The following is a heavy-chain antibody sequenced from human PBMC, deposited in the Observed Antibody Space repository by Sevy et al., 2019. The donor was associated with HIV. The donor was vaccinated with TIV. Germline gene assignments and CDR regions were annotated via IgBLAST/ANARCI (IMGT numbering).Heavy chain of an antibody. CDR3: ARSFSVRGMDV. J-gene: IGHJ6*02. D-gene: IGHD3-10*01. CDR1: GFTFSSYW. CDR2: INQDGSEK. Sequence: GGSLRLSCAASGFTFSSYWMNWVRQAPGKGLEWVANINQDGSEKYYVDSVKGRFTISRDNAKNSLYLQMNSLRAEDTAVYYCARSFSVRGMDVWGQGTTVTVSS. V-gene: IGHV3-7*01.